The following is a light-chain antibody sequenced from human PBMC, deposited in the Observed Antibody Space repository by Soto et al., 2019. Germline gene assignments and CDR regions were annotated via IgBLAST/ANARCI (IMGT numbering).Light chain of an antibody. J-gene: IGKJ1*01. CDR1: QSVSSY. CDR3: QQRSNWPTWT. CDR2: DAS. V-gene: IGKV3-11*01. Sequence: EIVLTQSPATLSLSPGERATLSCRASQSVSSYLAWYQQKPGQAPRLLIYDASNRATGIPARFSGSGSGTDFTLTISSLEPEDFAVYYCQQRSNWPTWTFGQGTKMDIK.